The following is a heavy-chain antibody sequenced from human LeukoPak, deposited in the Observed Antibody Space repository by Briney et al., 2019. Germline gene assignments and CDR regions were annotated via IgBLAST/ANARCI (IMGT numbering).Heavy chain of an antibody. V-gene: IGHV3-30*02. J-gene: IGHJ6*03. CDR1: GFTFSSYG. Sequence: GGSLRLSCAASGFTFSSYGMHWVRQAPGKGLEWVAFIRYDGSNKYYADSVKGRFTISRDNSKNTLYLQMNSLRAEDTAVYYCAKGGGYPNYYYYMDVWGKGTTVTVSS. D-gene: IGHD3-16*02. CDR3: AKGGGYPNYYYYMDV. CDR2: IRYDGSNK.